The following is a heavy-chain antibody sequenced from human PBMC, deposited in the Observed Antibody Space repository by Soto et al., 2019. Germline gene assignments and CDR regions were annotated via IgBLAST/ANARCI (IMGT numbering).Heavy chain of an antibody. CDR3: ARAYSSSWPIDY. J-gene: IGHJ4*02. CDR1: GGSISSYY. D-gene: IGHD6-13*01. V-gene: IGHV4-59*01. Sequence: QVQLQESGPGLVKPSETLSLTCTVSGGSISSYYWSWIRQPPGKGLEWIGFIYYSGSTNYNPSLKSRVTISVDTSKNQFSLKLSSVTAADTAVYYCARAYSSSWPIDYWGQGTLVTVSS. CDR2: IYYSGST.